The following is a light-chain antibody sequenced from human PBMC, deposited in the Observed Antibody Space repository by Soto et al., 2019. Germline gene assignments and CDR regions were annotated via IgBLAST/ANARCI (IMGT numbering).Light chain of an antibody. Sequence: EIVLTQSPGTLSLSPGERATLSCRASQSISNNYLAWYQQKPGQAPRLLIYAASTRATDVPDRFTGSGSGTDFTLTISRLEPEDFAVFYCHHYGRSPIFTFGPGTTVDIK. CDR3: HHYGRSPIFT. CDR2: AAS. CDR1: QSISNNY. J-gene: IGKJ3*01. V-gene: IGKV3-20*01.